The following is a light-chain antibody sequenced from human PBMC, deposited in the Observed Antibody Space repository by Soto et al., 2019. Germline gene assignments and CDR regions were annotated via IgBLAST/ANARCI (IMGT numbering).Light chain of an antibody. Sequence: EIVLTQSPGTLSLSPGERATLSCRASQSVSSSYLAWYQQKPGQAPRLLIYGASSRATGIPDRFSGSGSGTDFTLTISRLDPEDFAVYFCQHYGSSRWTFGQGTKVEIK. CDR1: QSVSSSY. CDR3: QHYGSSRWT. J-gene: IGKJ1*01. CDR2: GAS. V-gene: IGKV3-20*01.